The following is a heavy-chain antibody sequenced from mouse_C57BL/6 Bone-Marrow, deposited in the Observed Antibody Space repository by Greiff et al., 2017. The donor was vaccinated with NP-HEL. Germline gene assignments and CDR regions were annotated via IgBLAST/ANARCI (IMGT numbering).Heavy chain of an antibody. Sequence: VQLQQSGAELAKPGASVKLSCKASGYTFTSYWMHWVKQRPGQGLEWIGYINPSSGYTKYNQKFKDKATFTADKSSSTAYMQLSRLTYEDSAVYYCAREGMLTDAMDYWGQGTSVTVSS. J-gene: IGHJ4*01. CDR2: INPSSGYT. CDR1: GYTFTSYW. V-gene: IGHV1-7*01. CDR3: AREGMLTDAMDY. D-gene: IGHD2-2*01.